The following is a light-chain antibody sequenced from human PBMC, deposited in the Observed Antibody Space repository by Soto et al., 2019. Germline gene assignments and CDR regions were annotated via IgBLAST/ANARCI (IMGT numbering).Light chain of an antibody. V-gene: IGLV2-14*03. CDR2: DVS. J-gene: IGLJ1*01. Sequence: QSVLTQPASVSGSPGQSITISCTGTSSDVGGYNYVSWYQQYPGKAPKLMIYDVSNRPSGVSNRFSGSKSGNTASLTISGLQAEDEADYYCSSYTSSSSYVFGTGTNVTVL. CDR3: SSYTSSSSYV. CDR1: SSDVGGYNY.